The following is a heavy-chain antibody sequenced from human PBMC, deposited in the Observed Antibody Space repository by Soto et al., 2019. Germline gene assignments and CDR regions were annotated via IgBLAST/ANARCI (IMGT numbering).Heavy chain of an antibody. CDR1: GGSISSGGYY. J-gene: IGHJ6*02. D-gene: IGHD5-18*01. V-gene: IGHV4-31*03. CDR2: IYYSGST. Sequence: KPSETLSLTCTVSGGSISSGGYYWGWIRQHPGKGLEWIGYIYYSGSTYYNPSLKSRVTISVDTSKNQFSLKLSSVTAADTAVYYCARGAHSYGFYYYYYGMDVWGQGTTVTVSS. CDR3: ARGAHSYGFYYYYYGMDV.